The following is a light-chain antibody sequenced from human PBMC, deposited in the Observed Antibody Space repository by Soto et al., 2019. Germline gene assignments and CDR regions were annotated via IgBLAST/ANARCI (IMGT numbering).Light chain of an antibody. Sequence: DIVMTQSPDSLAVSLGDRATINCKSSQSVLYSSNNENYLAWYQQKPGQPPKLLIYWASTRESGVPDRFSGSGSGTDFTLTISSLQAEDVAVYYCQQYYSSPITFGGGTKVEIK. CDR3: QQYYSSPIT. CDR2: WAS. CDR1: QSVLYSSNNENY. V-gene: IGKV4-1*01. J-gene: IGKJ4*01.